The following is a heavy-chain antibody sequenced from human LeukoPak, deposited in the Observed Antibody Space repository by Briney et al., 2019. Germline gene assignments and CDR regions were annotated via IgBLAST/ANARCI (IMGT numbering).Heavy chain of an antibody. Sequence: SSETLSLTCTVSGGSISSSRYYWGWIRQPPGKGLEWIGSIYYSGSTYYNPSLKSRVTISVDTSKNQFSLKLSSVTAADTAVYYCARAFGVAVDAFDIWGQGTMVTVSS. D-gene: IGHD3-3*01. J-gene: IGHJ3*02. CDR2: IYYSGST. CDR3: ARAFGVAVDAFDI. V-gene: IGHV4-39*01. CDR1: GGSISSSRYY.